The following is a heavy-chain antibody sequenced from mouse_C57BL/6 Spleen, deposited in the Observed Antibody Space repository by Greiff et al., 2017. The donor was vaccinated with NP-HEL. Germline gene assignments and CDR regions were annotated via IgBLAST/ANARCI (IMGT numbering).Heavy chain of an antibody. Sequence: EVKLMESEGGLVQPGSSMKLSCTASGFTFSDYYMAWVRQVPEKGLEWVANINYDGSSTYYLDSLKSRFIISRDNAKNILYLQISSLKSEDTATYYCARDNYGSSLFDYWGQGTTLTVSS. D-gene: IGHD1-1*01. CDR2: INYDGSST. CDR3: ARDNYGSSLFDY. J-gene: IGHJ2*01. V-gene: IGHV5-16*01. CDR1: GFTFSDYY.